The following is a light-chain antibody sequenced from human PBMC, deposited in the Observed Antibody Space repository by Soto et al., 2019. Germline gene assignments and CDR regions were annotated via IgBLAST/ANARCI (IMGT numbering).Light chain of an antibody. J-gene: IGLJ1*01. V-gene: IGLV1-47*03. Sequence: QSVLTQTPSASGTPGQRVTISCSGSSSNIGTNYVYWYQQLPGTAPKLVISRSDQRPSGVPDRFSGSRSGTSASLAISGLWSEDEAEYYCAAWDDSLSGYVFGTGTKLTVL. CDR3: AAWDDSLSGYV. CDR2: RSD. CDR1: SSNIGTNY.